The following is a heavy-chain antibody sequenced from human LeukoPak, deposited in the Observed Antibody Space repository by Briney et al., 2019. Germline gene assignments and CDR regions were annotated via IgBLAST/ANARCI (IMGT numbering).Heavy chain of an antibody. D-gene: IGHD2-21*02. V-gene: IGHV4-34*01. CDR2: INHSGST. CDR1: GGSFSGYY. J-gene: IGHJ4*02. Sequence: PSETLSLTCAVYGGSFSGYYWSWIRQPPGKGLEWIGEINHSGSTNYNPSLKSRVTISVDTSKNQFSLKLSSVTAADTAVYYCARDQPISPPGPYCGGDCYSYLFDYWGQGTLVTVSS. CDR3: ARDQPISPPGPYCGGDCYSYLFDY.